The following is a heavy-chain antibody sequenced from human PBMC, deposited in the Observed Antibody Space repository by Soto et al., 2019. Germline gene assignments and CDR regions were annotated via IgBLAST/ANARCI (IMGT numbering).Heavy chain of an antibody. CDR2: IHHSGRA. V-gene: IGHV4-61*08. Sequence: SETLSLTCTVSGDSVNTGVYYWSWVRQSPGRGLEWLGYIHHSGRAHYHPSLKSRVTISVDTSKNQFSLKLSSVAAADTAVYYCARHEEMVYATTDYYFDYWGQGTLVTVSS. J-gene: IGHJ4*02. CDR1: GDSVNTGVYY. CDR3: ARHEEMVYATTDYYFDY. D-gene: IGHD2-8*01.